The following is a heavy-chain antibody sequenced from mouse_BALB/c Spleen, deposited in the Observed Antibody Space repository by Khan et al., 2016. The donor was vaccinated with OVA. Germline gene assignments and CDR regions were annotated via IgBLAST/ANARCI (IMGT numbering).Heavy chain of an antibody. CDR2: IDPENGHT. V-gene: IGHV14-1*02. CDR1: GFNIKDYY. D-gene: IGHD2-3*01. Sequence: VQLKESGAELVRPGALVKLSCKASGFNIKDYYIHWVKQRPEQGLEWIGWIDPENGHTIYDPKFQGKASITADTSSNTASLQLRRLTSEDTAVYYCARSGYDAWFPYGGQGTLVTVSA. CDR3: ARSGYDAWFPY. J-gene: IGHJ3*01.